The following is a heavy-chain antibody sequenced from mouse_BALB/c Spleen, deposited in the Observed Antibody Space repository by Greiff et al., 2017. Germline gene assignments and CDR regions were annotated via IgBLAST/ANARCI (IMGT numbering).Heavy chain of an antibody. CDR2: IDPANGNT. CDR1: GYTFTDYA. V-gene: IGHV14-1*02. CDR3: APDGYNY. J-gene: IGHJ4*01. D-gene: IGHD2-3*01. Sequence: EVQLQQSGPELVRPGVSVKISCKGSGYTFTDYAMHWVKQRPEQGLEWIGRIDPANGNTKYDPKFQGKATITADTSSNTAYLQLSSLTSEDTAVYYCAPDGYNYWGQGTSVTVSS.